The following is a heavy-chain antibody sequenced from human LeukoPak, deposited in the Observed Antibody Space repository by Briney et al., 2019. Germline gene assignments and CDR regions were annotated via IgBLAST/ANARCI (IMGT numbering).Heavy chain of an antibody. CDR1: GFTFSSYW. CDR3: AKDIKAIAAAGVGAFDI. Sequence: PGGSLRLSCAASGFTFSSYWMSWVCQAPGKGLEWVANIKQDGSEKYYVDSVKGRFTISRDNAKNSLYLQMNSLRAEDTALYYCAKDIKAIAAAGVGAFDIWGQGTMVTVSS. CDR2: IKQDGSEK. J-gene: IGHJ3*02. V-gene: IGHV3-7*03. D-gene: IGHD6-13*01.